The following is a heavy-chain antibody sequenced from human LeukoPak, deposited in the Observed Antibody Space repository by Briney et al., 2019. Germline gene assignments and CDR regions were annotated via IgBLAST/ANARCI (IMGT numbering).Heavy chain of an antibody. Sequence: ASVKVSCKASGYTFTSYCMHWVRQAPGQGLEWMGIINPSGGSTSYAQKFQGRVTMTRDTSTSTVCMELSSLRSEDTAVYYCARDLTRVGSSSWSRPYYYYYMDVWGKGTTVTVSS. J-gene: IGHJ6*03. D-gene: IGHD6-13*01. CDR2: INPSGGST. CDR3: ARDLTRVGSSSWSRPYYYYYMDV. CDR1: GYTFTSYC. V-gene: IGHV1-46*01.